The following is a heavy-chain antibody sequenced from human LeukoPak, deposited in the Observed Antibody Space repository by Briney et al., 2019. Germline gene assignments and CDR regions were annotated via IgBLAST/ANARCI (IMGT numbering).Heavy chain of an antibody. V-gene: IGHV3-20*04. CDR3: AKGLL. CDR2: INWNGGSA. CDR1: GFTFEDYA. Sequence: GGSLRLSCAVSGFTFEDYAMTWVRQVPGKGLEWVSDINWNGGSAGYADSVKGRFTISRDNSNNTLYLQMNSLSAEDTAVYYCAKGLLWGQGTLVTVSS. J-gene: IGHJ4*02.